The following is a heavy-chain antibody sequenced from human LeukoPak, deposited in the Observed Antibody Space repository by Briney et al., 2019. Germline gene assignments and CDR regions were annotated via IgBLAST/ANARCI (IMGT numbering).Heavy chain of an antibody. CDR2: IIPIFGTA. Sequence: ASVKVSCKASGGTFSSYAISWVRQAPGQGLEWMGGIIPIFGTANYAQKFQGRVTITTDESTSTAYMELSSLRSEDTAVYYCARDSGQLSRFYFDKWGQGTLVIVSS. CDR3: ARDSGQLSRFYFDK. CDR1: GGTFSSYA. J-gene: IGHJ4*02. V-gene: IGHV1-69*05. D-gene: IGHD3-3*01.